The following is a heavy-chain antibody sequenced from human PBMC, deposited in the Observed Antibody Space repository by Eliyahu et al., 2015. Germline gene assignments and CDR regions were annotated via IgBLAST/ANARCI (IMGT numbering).Heavy chain of an antibody. V-gene: IGHV4-34*01. CDR1: GGSFSGYY. J-gene: IGHJ4*02. D-gene: IGHD2-2*01. CDR3: ARSFRKYQLLRPLDY. Sequence: QVQLQQWGAGLLKPSETLXLXCAVYGGSFSGYYWSWIRQPPGKGLEWIGEINHSGSTNYNPSLKSRVTISVDTSKNQFSLKLSSVTAADTAVYYCARSFRKYQLLRPLDYWGQGTLVTVSS. CDR2: INHSGST.